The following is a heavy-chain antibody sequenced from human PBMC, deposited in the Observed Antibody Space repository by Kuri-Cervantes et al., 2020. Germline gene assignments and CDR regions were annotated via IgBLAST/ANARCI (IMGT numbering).Heavy chain of an antibody. V-gene: IGHV5-51*01. D-gene: IGHD6-19*01. CDR2: IYPGDSDT. CDR1: GYSFTNYW. J-gene: IGHJ4*02. CDR3: ARQPSEYSSGWYGG. Sequence: GESLKISCKASGYSFTNYWIGWVRQMPGKGLEWMGIIYPGDSDTRYSPPFQGQVTISADKSISTAYLQWSSLKASDTAMYYCARQPSEYSSGWYGGWGQGTLVTVSS.